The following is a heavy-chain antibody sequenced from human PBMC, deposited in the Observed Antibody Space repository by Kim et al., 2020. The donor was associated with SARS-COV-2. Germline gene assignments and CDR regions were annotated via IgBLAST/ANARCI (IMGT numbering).Heavy chain of an antibody. V-gene: IGHV3-21*01. J-gene: IGHJ6*02. D-gene: IGHD6-13*01. CDR3: ARSYLAAAGNGYDYYGMDV. CDR1: GFTFSSYS. CDR2: ISSSSSYI. Sequence: GGSLRLSCAASGFTFSSYSMNWVRQAPGKGLEWVSSISSSSSYIYYADSVKGRFTISRDNAKNSLYLQMNSLRAEDTAVYYCARSYLAAAGNGYDYYGMDVWGQGTTVTVSS.